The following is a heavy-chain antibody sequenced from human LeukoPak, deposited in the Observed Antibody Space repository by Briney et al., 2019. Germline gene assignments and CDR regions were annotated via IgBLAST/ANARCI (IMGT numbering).Heavy chain of an antibody. CDR1: GLTVANDY. V-gene: IGHV3-53*01. D-gene: IGHD6-13*01. J-gene: IGHJ4*02. Sequence: GGSLRLSCAASGLTVANDYMCWVRQAAGKGLEWVSVVYPSGTTYYADSVKGRFTISRDNSKNTLCLQMNSLRAEDTAVYYCARGMGRSWSLDNWGQGTLVTVSS. CDR2: VYPSGTT. CDR3: ARGMGRSWSLDN.